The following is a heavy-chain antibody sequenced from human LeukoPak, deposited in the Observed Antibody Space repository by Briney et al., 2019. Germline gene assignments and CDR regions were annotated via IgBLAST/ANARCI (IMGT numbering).Heavy chain of an antibody. V-gene: IGHV3-48*03. Sequence: PGGSLRLSCAASGFTFSSYEMNWVRQAPGKGLERVSYISSSGSTIYYADSVKGRFTISRDNAKNSLYLQMNSLRAEDTAVYYCARAALWFHYWGQGTLVTVSS. J-gene: IGHJ4*02. D-gene: IGHD3-10*01. CDR1: GFTFSSYE. CDR3: ARAALWFHY. CDR2: ISSSGSTI.